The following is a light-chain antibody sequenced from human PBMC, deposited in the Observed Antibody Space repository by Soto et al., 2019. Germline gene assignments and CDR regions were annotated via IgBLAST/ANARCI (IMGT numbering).Light chain of an antibody. CDR1: QSVGNN. J-gene: IGKJ4*01. Sequence: EIVVTQSPATLSVSPGERATLSCRASQSVGNNFAWYQQKPGQAPRLLIFATSTRAPGVPARFSGSGSGTEFTLTISRLQSEDFAVSYCQQYGDWPLPFGGGAKVEIE. CDR3: QQYGDWPLP. V-gene: IGKV3-15*01. CDR2: ATS.